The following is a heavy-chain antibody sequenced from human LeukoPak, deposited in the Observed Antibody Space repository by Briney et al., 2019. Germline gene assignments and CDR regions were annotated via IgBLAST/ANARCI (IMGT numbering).Heavy chain of an antibody. CDR3: ARDHKGYDFWSGYRNWFDP. CDR1: GYTFTNYA. J-gene: IGHJ5*02. CDR2: ISAYNGNT. V-gene: IGHV1-18*01. D-gene: IGHD3-3*01. Sequence: ASVKVSCKASGYTFTNYANNWVRQAPGQGLEWMGWISAYNGNTNYAQKLQGRVTMTTDTSTSTAYMELRSLRSDDTAVYYCARDHKGYDFWSGYRNWFDPWGQGTLVTVSS.